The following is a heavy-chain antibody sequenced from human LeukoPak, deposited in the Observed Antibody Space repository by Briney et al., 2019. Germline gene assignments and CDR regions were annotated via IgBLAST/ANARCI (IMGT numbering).Heavy chain of an antibody. V-gene: IGHV3-30*04. CDR3: ARGALPPES. J-gene: IGHJ5*02. D-gene: IGHD1-14*01. CDR2: ISYDGSNK. Sequence: GRSLRLSCAASGFTFSSYAMHWVRQAPGKGLEWVAVISYDGSNKYYADSVKGRFTISRDNSKNTLYLQMNGLRAEDTAVYYCARGALPPESWGQGTLVTVSS. CDR1: GFTFSSYA.